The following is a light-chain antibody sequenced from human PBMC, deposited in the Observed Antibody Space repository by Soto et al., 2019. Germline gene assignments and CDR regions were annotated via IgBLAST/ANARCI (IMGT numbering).Light chain of an antibody. J-gene: IGKJ1*01. Sequence: DIQMTQSPSTLSGSVGDRVTITCRASQTISSWLAWYQQKPGKAPKLLIYKASTLKSGVPSRFSGSGSGTEFALTISSPQPDDFETYYCKHYNSYSEAFGQGTKVDIK. CDR2: KAS. V-gene: IGKV1-5*03. CDR1: QTISSW. CDR3: KHYNSYSEA.